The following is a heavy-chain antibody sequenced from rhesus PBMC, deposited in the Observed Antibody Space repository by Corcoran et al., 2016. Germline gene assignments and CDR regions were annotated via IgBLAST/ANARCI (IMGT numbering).Heavy chain of an antibody. CDR3: ARDRREYHSYGLDS. V-gene: IGHV4-80*01. CDR2: IHGNGGNT. CDR1: GTSLNIYW. Sequence: QVQVQESGPGLVKPSETLSRTCTVSGTSLNIYWWIWVCQHPGKGLEWIGEIHGNGGNTNYNPSLNSRVTFSRDASKNQFYLKMTSVTVADTAVYFCARDRREYHSYGLDSWGQGVVVTVSS. D-gene: IGHD2-15*01. J-gene: IGHJ6*01.